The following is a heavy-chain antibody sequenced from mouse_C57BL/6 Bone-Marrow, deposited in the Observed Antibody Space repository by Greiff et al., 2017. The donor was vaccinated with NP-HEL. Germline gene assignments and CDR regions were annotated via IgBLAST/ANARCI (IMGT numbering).Heavy chain of an antibody. CDR1: GFTFSSYG. CDR2: ISPGGSYT. CDR3: ARRGSQYYFDY. D-gene: IGHD1-1*01. J-gene: IGHJ2*01. Sequence: EVQVLESGGDLVKPGGSLKLSCAASGFTFSSYGMSWVRQTPDKGLEWVATISPGGSYTYYPDSVKGRSTISRDNAKNTLYLQLRSLKSEDTAMYYCARRGSQYYFDYWGQGTTLTVSS. V-gene: IGHV5-6*01.